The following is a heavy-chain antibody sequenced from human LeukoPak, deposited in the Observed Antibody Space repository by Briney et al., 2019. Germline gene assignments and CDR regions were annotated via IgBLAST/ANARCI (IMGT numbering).Heavy chain of an antibody. CDR3: AGSGYSYGYYFGY. Sequence: SETLSLTCTVSGGSISSSSYYWGWIRQPPGKGLEWIGSIYYSGSTYYNPSLKSRVTISVDTSKNQFSLKLSSVTAADTAVYYCAGSGYSYGYYFGYWGQGTLVTVSS. CDR2: IYYSGST. J-gene: IGHJ4*02. V-gene: IGHV4-39*07. CDR1: GGSISSSSYY. D-gene: IGHD5-18*01.